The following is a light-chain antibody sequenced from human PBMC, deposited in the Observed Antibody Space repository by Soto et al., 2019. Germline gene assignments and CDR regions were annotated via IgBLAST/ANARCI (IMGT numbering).Light chain of an antibody. CDR3: QQSYSTPWT. CDR1: QSISKD. V-gene: IGKV1-39*01. J-gene: IGKJ1*01. CDR2: DAS. Sequence: DIQMTQSPSSLSASVGDRVTLTCRASQSISKDLNWYQQKPGEAPILLIYDASTLQSGVPSRFSGAVSGTDFTLTITNLQPEDFATYFCQQSYSTPWTFGLGPRWIS.